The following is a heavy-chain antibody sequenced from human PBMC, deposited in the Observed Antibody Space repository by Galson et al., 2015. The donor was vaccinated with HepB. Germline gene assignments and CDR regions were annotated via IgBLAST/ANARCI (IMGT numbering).Heavy chain of an antibody. CDR1: GFTFSNAW. J-gene: IGHJ6*02. D-gene: IGHD1-1*01. Sequence: RLSCAASGFTFSNAWMSWVRPAPGKGLEWFGRIKSKTDGGTTDYAAPVKGRFTISRDDSKNTLYLQMNSLKTEDTAVYYCTTEFRNDAYYYYGMDVWGQGTTVTVSS. CDR2: IKSKTDGGTT. V-gene: IGHV3-15*01. CDR3: TTEFRNDAYYYYGMDV.